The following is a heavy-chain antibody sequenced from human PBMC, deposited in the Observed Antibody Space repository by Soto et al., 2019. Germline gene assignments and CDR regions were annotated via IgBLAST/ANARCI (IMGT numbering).Heavy chain of an antibody. J-gene: IGHJ4*02. V-gene: IGHV3-74*01. Sequence: EVQLVESGGGLVQPGGSLRLSCAASGFTFSSYWMHWVRQAPGKGLVWVSRINTDESSTTYADSVKGRFTISRDNAKNTLYLQMNSLRAGDTAVYYCARRGPVTGLAYWGQGTRVTVSS. CDR1: GFTFSSYW. CDR2: INTDESST. D-gene: IGHD1-20*01. CDR3: ARRGPVTGLAY.